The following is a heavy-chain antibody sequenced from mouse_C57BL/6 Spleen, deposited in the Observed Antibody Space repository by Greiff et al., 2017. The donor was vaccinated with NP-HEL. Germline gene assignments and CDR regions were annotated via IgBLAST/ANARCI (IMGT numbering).Heavy chain of an antibody. D-gene: IGHD1-1*01. J-gene: IGHJ4*01. V-gene: IGHV14-2*01. CDR3: AITTVVGDYAMDY. CDR2: IDPEDGEP. Sequence: EVQLQQSGAELVKPGASVKLSCTASGFNIKDYYMHWVKQRTEQGLEWIGRIDPEDGEPKYAPKFQGKATITADTSSNTAYLQLSSLTSEDTAVYYCAITTVVGDYAMDYWGQGTSVTVSS. CDR1: GFNIKDYY.